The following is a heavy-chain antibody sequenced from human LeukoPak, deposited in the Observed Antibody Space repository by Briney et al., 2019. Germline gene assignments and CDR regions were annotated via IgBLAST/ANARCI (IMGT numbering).Heavy chain of an antibody. D-gene: IGHD2-2*01. CDR1: GYTFTGYY. CDR2: INPNSGGT. Sequence: ASVKISCKASGYTFTGYYMHWVRQAPGQGLEWMGWINPNSGGTNYAQKFQGRVTMTRDTSISTAYMELSRLRSDDTAVYYCARGGYCSSTSCYEVDYWGQGTLVTVSS. J-gene: IGHJ4*02. CDR3: ARGGYCSSTSCYEVDY. V-gene: IGHV1-2*02.